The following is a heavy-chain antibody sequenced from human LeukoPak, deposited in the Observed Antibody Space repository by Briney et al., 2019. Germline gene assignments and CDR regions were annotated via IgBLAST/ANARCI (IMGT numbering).Heavy chain of an antibody. J-gene: IGHJ3*02. CDR1: GFTFSSYW. Sequence: GGSLRLSCAASGFTFSSYWMSWVRQAPGKGLEWVANIKQDGSEKYYVDSVKGRFTISRDNAKNSLYLQMNSLRAEDTAVYYCARDRPQGGSDAFDIWGQGTMVTVSS. CDR3: ARDRPQGGSDAFDI. V-gene: IGHV3-7*01. CDR2: IKQDGSEK. D-gene: IGHD3-10*01.